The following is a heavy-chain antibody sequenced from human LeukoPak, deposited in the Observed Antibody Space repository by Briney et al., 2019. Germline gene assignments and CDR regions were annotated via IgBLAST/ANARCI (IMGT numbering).Heavy chain of an antibody. CDR2: IHHSGNT. D-gene: IGHD1-26*01. V-gene: IGHV4-39*07. J-gene: IGHJ4*02. Sequence: SETLSLTCTVSAGSVNSGSYYWGWIRQPPGKGLEWIGSIHHSGNTYYNASLKSRVTISVDTSKNQFSLKLSSVTAADTAVYYCAKGYSGSYWGFSYFDYWGQGTLVTVSS. CDR1: AGSVNSGSYY. CDR3: AKGYSGSYWGFSYFDY.